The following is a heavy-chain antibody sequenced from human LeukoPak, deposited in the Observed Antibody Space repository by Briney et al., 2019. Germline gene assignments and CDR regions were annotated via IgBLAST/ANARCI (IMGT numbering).Heavy chain of an antibody. D-gene: IGHD6-13*01. V-gene: IGHV1-2*02. CDR2: INPNSGGT. Sequence: ASVKVSCKASGYTFTGYYMHWVRQAPGQGLEWMGWINPNSGGTNYAQKFQGRVTMTRDTSISTAYMELSRLRSDDTAVYYCARGIAAAAGYYYYYMDVWGKGTTVTISS. CDR3: ARGIAAAAGYYYYYMDV. J-gene: IGHJ6*03. CDR1: GYTFTGYY.